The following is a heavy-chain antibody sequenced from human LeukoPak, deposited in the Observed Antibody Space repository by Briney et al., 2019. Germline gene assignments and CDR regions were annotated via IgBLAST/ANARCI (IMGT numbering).Heavy chain of an antibody. CDR3: ARVGYDILTGCHIWYFDL. D-gene: IGHD3-9*01. CDR1: GGSISSYY. CDR2: IYYSGST. V-gene: IGHV4-59*01. J-gene: IGHJ2*01. Sequence: PSETLSLTCTVSGGSISSYYWSWIRQPPGKGLEWIGYIYYSGSTNYIPSLKSRVTISADTSNNQFSLKLSSVTAADTAVYYCARVGYDILTGCHIWYFDLWGRGTLVTVSS.